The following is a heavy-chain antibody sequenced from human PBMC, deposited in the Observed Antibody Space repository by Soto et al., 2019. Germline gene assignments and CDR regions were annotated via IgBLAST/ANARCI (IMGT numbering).Heavy chain of an antibody. CDR2: INHSGST. CDR1: GGSFSGYY. J-gene: IGHJ6*03. Sequence: SETLSLTCAVYGGSFSGYYWSWIRQPPGKGLEWIGEINHSGSTNYNPSLKSRVTISVDTSKNQFSLKLSSVTAADTAVYYCARKGSNYIRYYYYYMDVWGKGTTVTVSS. D-gene: IGHD4-4*01. V-gene: IGHV4-34*01. CDR3: ARKGSNYIRYYYYYMDV.